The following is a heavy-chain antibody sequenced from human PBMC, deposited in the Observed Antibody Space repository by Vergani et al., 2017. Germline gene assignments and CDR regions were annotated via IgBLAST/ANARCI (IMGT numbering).Heavy chain of an antibody. D-gene: IGHD2-2*01. CDR3: AWGQAGYQVLSRAYFDP. V-gene: IGHV3-21*01. CDR1: GFTFSSYT. CDR2: ISSSSANI. Sequence: EVQLVESGGGLVKPGGSLRLSCAASGFTFSSYTMTWVRQAPGKGLQWVSSISSSSANIHYADSVKGRFTVSRDSGRNSIYLQMKSLRAEDTAVYYCAWGQAGYQVLSRAYFDPWGQGTLVTVSS. J-gene: IGHJ5*02.